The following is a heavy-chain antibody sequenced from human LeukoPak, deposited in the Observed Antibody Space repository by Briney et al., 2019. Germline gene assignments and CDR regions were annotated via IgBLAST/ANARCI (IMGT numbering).Heavy chain of an antibody. J-gene: IGHJ4*02. V-gene: IGHV3-23*01. CDR1: GFTFSSYA. CDR3: AKGAGVPRY. D-gene: IGHD3-10*01. Sequence: PGGSLRLSCAASGFTFSSYAMNWVRQAPGKGLEWVSGISGSGGSTYYADSVKGRFTISRDNSKNTLDLQTNSLRAEDTAVYYCAKGAGVPRYWGQGTLVTVSS. CDR2: ISGSGGST.